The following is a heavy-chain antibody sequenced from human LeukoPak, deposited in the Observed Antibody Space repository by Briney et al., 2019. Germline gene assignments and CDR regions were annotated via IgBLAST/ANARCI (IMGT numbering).Heavy chain of an antibody. J-gene: IGHJ4*02. D-gene: IGHD3-10*01. Sequence: PSETLSLTCTVSGGSISSYYWSWIRQPPGKGLEWIGYIYYSGSTNYNPSLKSRVTISVDTSKNQFSLKLSSVTAADTAVYYCARGPLMVRGVIPAYWGQGTLVTVSS. V-gene: IGHV4-59*12. CDR1: GGSISSYY. CDR2: IYYSGST. CDR3: ARGPLMVRGVIPAY.